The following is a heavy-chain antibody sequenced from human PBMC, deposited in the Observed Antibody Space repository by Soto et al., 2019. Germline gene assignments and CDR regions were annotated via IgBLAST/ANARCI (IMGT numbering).Heavy chain of an antibody. D-gene: IGHD3-3*01. CDR3: ARTGLRFLEWTRTVRPPNWFDP. Sequence: QVQLVQSGAEVKKPGASVKVSCKASGYTFTSYDINWVRQATGQGLEWMGWMNPNSGNTGYAQKFKGRVTMTRNTSISTAYMELSSLRSEDTAVYYCARTGLRFLEWTRTVRPPNWFDPWGQGTLVTVSS. J-gene: IGHJ5*02. CDR2: MNPNSGNT. V-gene: IGHV1-8*01. CDR1: GYTFTSYD.